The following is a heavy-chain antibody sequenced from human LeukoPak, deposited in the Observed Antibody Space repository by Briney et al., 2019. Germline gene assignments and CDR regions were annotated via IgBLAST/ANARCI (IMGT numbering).Heavy chain of an antibody. V-gene: IGHV1-2*02. CDR3: ARVRTQSGYSYGSDAFDI. CDR1: GYTFTGYY. Sequence: ASVKVSCKASGYTFTGYYMHWVRQAPGQGLEWMGWINPNSGGTNYAQKFQGRVTMTRDTSISTAYMELSRLRSDDTAVYCCARVRTQSGYSYGSDAFDIWGQGTMVTVSS. D-gene: IGHD5-18*01. CDR2: INPNSGGT. J-gene: IGHJ3*02.